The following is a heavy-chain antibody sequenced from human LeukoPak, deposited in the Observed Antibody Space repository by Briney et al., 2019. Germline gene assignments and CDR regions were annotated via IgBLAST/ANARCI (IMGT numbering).Heavy chain of an antibody. CDR3: AKDALTSYGGNDYYFDY. V-gene: IGHV3-23*01. CDR1: GFTFSSYA. J-gene: IGHJ4*02. CDR2: ISDSGSGGNT. D-gene: IGHD4-23*01. Sequence: PGGSLRLSCAASGFTFSSYAMSWVRQAPGKGLEWVSTISDSGSGGNTYYADSVKGRFTISRDNSKNTLYLQMNSLRAEDTAVYYCAKDALTSYGGNDYYFDYWGQGTLVTVSS.